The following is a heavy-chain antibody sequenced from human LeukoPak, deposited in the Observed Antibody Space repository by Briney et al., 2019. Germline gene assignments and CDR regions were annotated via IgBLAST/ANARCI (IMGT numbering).Heavy chain of an antibody. CDR3: ARGPSSNWSGLDF. Sequence: GGSLRLSCAASGFSFSGHWMHWARQLPGKGLVWVSRISPTGSTTSYADSVKGRFTVSGDNAKNTLYLQVNNLRAEDTAVYYCARGPSSNWSGLDFWGQGTLLTVSS. CDR1: GFSFSGHW. V-gene: IGHV3-74*01. CDR2: ISPTGSTT. J-gene: IGHJ4*02. D-gene: IGHD6-13*01.